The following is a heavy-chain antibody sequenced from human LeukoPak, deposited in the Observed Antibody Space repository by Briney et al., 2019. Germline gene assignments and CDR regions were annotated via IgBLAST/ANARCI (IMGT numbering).Heavy chain of an antibody. CDR3: TRGVKVVGSYYYYYKNV. Sequence: GGSLRLSCAASGFTFSSYELNWVRQAPGKGLEWVSYISYTSSTIYYADSVEGRFTISRDNTKNSLYLQMNSLRAEDTAVYYWTRGVKVVGSYYYYYKNVWGKETTATVSS. D-gene: IGHD2-15*01. CDR2: ISYTSSTI. J-gene: IGHJ6*03. V-gene: IGHV3-48*03. CDR1: GFTFSSYE.